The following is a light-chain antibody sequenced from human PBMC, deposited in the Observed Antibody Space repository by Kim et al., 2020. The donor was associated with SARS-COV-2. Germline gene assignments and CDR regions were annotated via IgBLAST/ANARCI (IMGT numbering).Light chain of an antibody. V-gene: IGLV6-57*03. CDR2: EDD. CDR3: QSYNRSNVV. J-gene: IGLJ2*01. CDR1: SGSIEENY. Sequence: GKTVTISCTRSSGSIEENYGQWYQQRPGGVPTAVIYEDDQRPSGVSDRFSGSIDNSSNSASLTISGLKTEDEADYYCQSYNRSNVVFGGGTKLTVL.